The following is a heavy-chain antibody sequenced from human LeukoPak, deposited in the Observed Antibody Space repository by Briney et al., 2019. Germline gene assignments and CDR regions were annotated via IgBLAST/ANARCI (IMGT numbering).Heavy chain of an antibody. V-gene: IGHV3-30*04. CDR1: GFTFSSYA. Sequence: PGGSLRLSCAASGFTFSSYAMHWVRQAPGKGLEWVAVMSYDGSNKYYADSVKGRFTISRDNSKNTLYLQMNSLRAEDTAVYYCAKVPDRITMVRGVIITDRELDYWGQGTLVTVSS. J-gene: IGHJ4*02. D-gene: IGHD3-10*01. CDR2: MSYDGSNK. CDR3: AKVPDRITMVRGVIITDRELDY.